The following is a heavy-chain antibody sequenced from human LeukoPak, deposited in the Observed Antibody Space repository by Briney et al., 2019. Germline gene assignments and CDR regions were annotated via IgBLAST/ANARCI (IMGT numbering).Heavy chain of an antibody. D-gene: IGHD3-10*01. Sequence: SETLSLTCAVYGGSFSGYYWSWIRQPPGEGLEWIGEINHSGSTNYNPSLKSRVTISVDTSKNQFSLKLSSVTAADTAVYYCARRYYYGSGSYFRFHYFDYWGQGTLVTVSS. CDR3: ARRYYYGSGSYFRFHYFDY. J-gene: IGHJ4*02. CDR2: INHSGST. V-gene: IGHV4-34*01. CDR1: GGSFSGYY.